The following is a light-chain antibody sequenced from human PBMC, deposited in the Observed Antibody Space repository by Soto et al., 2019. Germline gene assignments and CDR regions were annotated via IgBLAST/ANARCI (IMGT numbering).Light chain of an antibody. V-gene: IGKV1-5*01. J-gene: IGKJ4*01. CDR2: GAS. Sequence: DIQMTQSPSSLSASAGDRVTITCRASQSIRSWLAWYQQKPGKAPKLLIYGASTLEGGVPSRFSGSGSGTEFTLTISSLQPDDFATYYCQQYNNYSVTFGGGTKVEIK. CDR1: QSIRSW. CDR3: QQYNNYSVT.